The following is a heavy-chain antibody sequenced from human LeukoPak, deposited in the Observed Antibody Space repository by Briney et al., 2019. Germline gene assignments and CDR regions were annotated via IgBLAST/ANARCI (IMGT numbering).Heavy chain of an antibody. CDR2: IYYSGST. V-gene: IGHV4-39*07. CDR3: ARDGHIVATIFDY. Sequence: PSETLSLTCTVSGGSISSSSYYWGWIRQPPGKGLEWIGGIYYSGSTYYNPSLKSRVTISVDTSKNQFSLKLSSVTAADTAVYYCARDGHIVATIFDYWGQGTLVTVSS. CDR1: GGSISSSSYY. J-gene: IGHJ4*02. D-gene: IGHD5-12*01.